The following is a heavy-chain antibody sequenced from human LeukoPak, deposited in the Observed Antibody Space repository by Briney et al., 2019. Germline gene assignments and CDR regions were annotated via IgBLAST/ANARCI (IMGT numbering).Heavy chain of an antibody. Sequence: GGSLRLSCAASGFTFSDHYMDWVRQAPGKGLEWVGRTRNKANSYTTEYAASVKGRFTISRDDSKNSLYLQMNSLKTEDTAVYYCARTQAAGSGWEPFDYWGQGTLVTVSS. CDR1: GFTFSDHY. J-gene: IGHJ4*02. CDR3: ARTQAAGSGWEPFDY. D-gene: IGHD6-19*01. V-gene: IGHV3-72*01. CDR2: TRNKANSYTT.